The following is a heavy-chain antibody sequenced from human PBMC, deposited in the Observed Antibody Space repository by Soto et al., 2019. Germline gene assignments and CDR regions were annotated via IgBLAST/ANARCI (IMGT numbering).Heavy chain of an antibody. V-gene: IGHV3-21*04. D-gene: IGHD1-26*01. CDR3: AKGLSGGTYYYLDC. CDR1: GFTFSSYS. CDR2: ISSSSSYI. J-gene: IGHJ4*02. Sequence: GGSLRLSCAASGFTFSSYSMNWVRQAPGKGLEWVSSISSSSSYIYYPDSVYAESVRGRFTISRDNSQNTLYLQMNSLRAEDTAIYYCAKGLSGGTYYYLDCWGQGALVTVSS.